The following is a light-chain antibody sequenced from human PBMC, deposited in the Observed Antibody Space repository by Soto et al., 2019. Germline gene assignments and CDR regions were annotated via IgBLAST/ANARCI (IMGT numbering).Light chain of an antibody. CDR1: SSDAGGYNY. Sequence: QSVLTQPASVSGSPGQSITISCSGTSSDAGGYNYVSWYQQHSGKAPKLMIYEVSNRPSGVSNRFSGSKSGNTASLTISGLQAEDEADYYCSSYTNINTRACVFGTGTKVTVL. CDR2: EVS. V-gene: IGLV2-14*01. J-gene: IGLJ1*01. CDR3: SSYTNINTRACV.